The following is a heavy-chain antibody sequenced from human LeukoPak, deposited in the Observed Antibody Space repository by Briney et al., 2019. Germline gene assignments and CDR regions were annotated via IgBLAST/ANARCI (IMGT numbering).Heavy chain of an antibody. Sequence: ASVKVSCKASGYTFTGYYMHWVRQAPGQGLEWMGWINPNSGGTNYAQKFQGRVTMTRDTSISTAYMELSRLRSDDTAVYYCARSGILTGYHPHYWGQGTLVTVSS. D-gene: IGHD3-9*01. J-gene: IGHJ4*02. CDR2: INPNSGGT. CDR1: GYTFTGYY. V-gene: IGHV1-2*02. CDR3: ARSGILTGYHPHY.